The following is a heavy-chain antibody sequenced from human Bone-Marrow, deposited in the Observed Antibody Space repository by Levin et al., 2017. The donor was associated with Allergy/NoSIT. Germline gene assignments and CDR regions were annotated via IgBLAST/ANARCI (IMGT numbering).Heavy chain of an antibody. V-gene: IGHV3-72*01. CDR1: GFTFSDHF. Sequence: GGSLRLSCAASGFTFSDHFMDWVRQAPGEGLEWVARIRNKANSYTTEYAASVKGRFTVSRDESKNSLYLQMNSLKTEDTAVYYCARLYNWNLDYWGQGTLVTVSS. J-gene: IGHJ4*02. CDR3: ARLYNWNLDY. D-gene: IGHD1-20*01. CDR2: IRNKANSYTT.